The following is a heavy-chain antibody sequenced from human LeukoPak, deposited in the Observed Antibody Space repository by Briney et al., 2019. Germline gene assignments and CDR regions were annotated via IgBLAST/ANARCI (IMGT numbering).Heavy chain of an antibody. V-gene: IGHV4-59*01. CDR2: IYYSGTT. Sequence: SETLSLTCTVSGGSISHYYWSWIRQPPGKGLEWVGYIYYSGTTNYNPSVKSRVTISVDTSKNQFSLKVNSVTAADTAVYYCAREDPRTKVPEGMDVWGQGTTVTVSS. J-gene: IGHJ6*02. CDR3: AREDPRTKVPEGMDV. CDR1: GGSISHYY. D-gene: IGHD4/OR15-4a*01.